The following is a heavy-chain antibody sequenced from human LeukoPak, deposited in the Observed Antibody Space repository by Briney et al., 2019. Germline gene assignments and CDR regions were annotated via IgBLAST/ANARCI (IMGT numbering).Heavy chain of an antibody. V-gene: IGHV4-30-4*01. J-gene: IGHJ4*02. CDR1: GGSISSGDYY. CDR3: ARARYSSSWSSFDY. CDR2: TFYSGST. Sequence: PSQTLSLTCTVSGGSISSGDYYWSWIRQHPEKGLEWIGYTFYSGSTYYNPSLKSRVTISVDTSKNQFSLKLKSVTAADTAVYYCARARYSSSWSSFDYWGQGTLVTVSS. D-gene: IGHD6-13*01.